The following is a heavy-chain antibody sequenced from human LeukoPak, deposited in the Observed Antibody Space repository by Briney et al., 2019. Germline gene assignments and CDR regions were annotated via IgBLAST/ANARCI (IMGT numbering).Heavy chain of an antibody. CDR1: GFTFSSYS. D-gene: IGHD1-14*01. Sequence: QTGGSLRLSCSASGFTFSSYSMSSVRRAPGKGLKWVSYISASGTIYYADSVKGRFTISRDNAEKSLYLQMNSLRAEDTAVYYCARVYRPFDCWGQGTLVTVSS. J-gene: IGHJ4*02. CDR3: ARVYRPFDC. V-gene: IGHV3-48*01. CDR2: ISASGTI.